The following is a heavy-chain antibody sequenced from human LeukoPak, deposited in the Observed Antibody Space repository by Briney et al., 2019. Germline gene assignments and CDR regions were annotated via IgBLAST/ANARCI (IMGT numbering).Heavy chain of an antibody. CDR3: VREYGGWYYFDY. CDR2: VYYSGST. D-gene: IGHD6-19*01. Sequence: SETLSLTCTVSGGSINSDYWSWIRQPPGKGLEWIGYVYYSGSTNYNPSLKSRVTISVDTSKNQFSLRLRSVTAADTAVYYCVREYGGWYYFDYWGQGTLVTVSS. CDR1: GGSINSDY. V-gene: IGHV4-59*01. J-gene: IGHJ4*02.